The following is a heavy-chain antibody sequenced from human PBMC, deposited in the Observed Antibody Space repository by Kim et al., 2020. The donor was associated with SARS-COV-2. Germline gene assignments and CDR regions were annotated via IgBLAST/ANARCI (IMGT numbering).Heavy chain of an antibody. Sequence: GGSLRLSCAASGFTFSSYSMNWVRQAPGKGLEWVSSISSSSSYIYYADSVKGRFTISRDNAKNSLYLQMNSLRAEDTAVYYCARDSHQLLFYYYYYYYMDVWGKGTTVTVSS. CDR3: ARDSHQLLFYYYYYYYMDV. CDR2: ISSSSSYI. D-gene: IGHD2-2*01. CDR1: GFTFSSYS. V-gene: IGHV3-21*01. J-gene: IGHJ6*03.